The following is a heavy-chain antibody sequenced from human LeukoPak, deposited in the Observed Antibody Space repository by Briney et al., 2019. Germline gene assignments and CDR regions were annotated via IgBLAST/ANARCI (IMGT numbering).Heavy chain of an antibody. V-gene: IGHV1-2*02. CDR2: INPNSGGT. CDR3: AREGIADIVVVPAAMERRSVGWFDP. CDR1: GYTFTGYY. D-gene: IGHD2-2*01. Sequence: ASVKVSCKASGYTFTGYYMHWVRQAPGQGLERMGWINPNSGGTNYAQKFQGRVTMTRDTSISTAYMELSRLRSDDTAVYYCAREGIADIVVVPAAMERRSVGWFDPWGQGTLVTVSS. J-gene: IGHJ5*02.